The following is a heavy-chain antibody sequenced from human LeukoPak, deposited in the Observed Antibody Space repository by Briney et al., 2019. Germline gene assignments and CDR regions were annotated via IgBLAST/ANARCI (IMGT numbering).Heavy chain of an antibody. D-gene: IGHD6-25*01. Sequence: SESLCLTSTVSRGSINSHYWSWVRQPPGKGLECIGDIYYSGRTKYNPPLNSRATISLNTSKNQFFLKLTSLTAADTAVYYCSRDGDSGGWFDSWGQGALVTVSS. CDR1: RGSINSHY. CDR2: IYYSGRT. J-gene: IGHJ5*01. V-gene: IGHV4-59*11. CDR3: SRDGDSGGWFDS.